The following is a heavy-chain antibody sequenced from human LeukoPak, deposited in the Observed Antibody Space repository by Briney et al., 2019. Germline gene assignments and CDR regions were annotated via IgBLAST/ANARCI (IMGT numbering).Heavy chain of an antibody. CDR1: GDSISSYY. V-gene: IGHV4-59*08. Sequence: SETLSLTCTVSGDSISSYYWSWIRQPPGKGLEWIGYIYYIESTNYNPSLKSRVTISVDTSKNQFSLKLSSVTAADTAVYYCARHDNKQWLFDYWGQGTLVTVSS. D-gene: IGHD6-19*01. CDR3: ARHDNKQWLFDY. J-gene: IGHJ4*02. CDR2: IYYIEST.